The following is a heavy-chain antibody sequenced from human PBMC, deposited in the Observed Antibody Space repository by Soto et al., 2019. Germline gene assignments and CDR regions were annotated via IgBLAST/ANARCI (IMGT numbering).Heavy chain of an antibody. D-gene: IGHD3-10*01. J-gene: IGHJ5*02. Sequence: QVQLVQSGAEVEKPGASVKVSCKASAYTFTSYDINWVRQATGQGLEWMGWMNPNSGNTGYAQKFQGRVTMTRNTSINPAYMELSSLSSEDTAVYYCARGPHTSGTARGIVWFDPWGQGTLGTVSS. CDR1: AYTFTSYD. V-gene: IGHV1-8*01. CDR3: ARGPHTSGTARGIVWFDP. CDR2: MNPNSGNT.